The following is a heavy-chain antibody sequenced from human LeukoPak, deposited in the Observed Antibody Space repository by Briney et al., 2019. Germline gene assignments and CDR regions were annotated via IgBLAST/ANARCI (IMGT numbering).Heavy chain of an antibody. Sequence: SETLSLTCTVSGGSISSYYWSWIRQPPGKGLEWIGYIFYSGTTNYNPSLKSRVTISVDTSKNQFSLKLSSVTAADTAVYYCARQYDFWSGYFDYWGQGILVTVSS. V-gene: IGHV4-59*08. CDR3: ARQYDFWSGYFDY. J-gene: IGHJ4*02. CDR2: IFYSGTT. CDR1: GGSISSYY. D-gene: IGHD3-3*01.